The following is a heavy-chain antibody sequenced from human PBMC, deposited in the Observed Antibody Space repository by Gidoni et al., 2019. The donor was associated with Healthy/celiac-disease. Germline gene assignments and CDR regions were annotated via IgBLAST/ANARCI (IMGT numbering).Heavy chain of an antibody. CDR2: ISSSSSYI. D-gene: IGHD2-8*01. V-gene: IGHV3-21*01. Sequence: EVQLVESGGGLVKPGGSLSLSCAASRFTFSRYSMNWVRQAPGKGLEWVSSISSSSSYIYYADSVKGRFTISRDNAKNSLYLQMNSLRAEDTAVYYCARDGCTNGVCYLPDYWGQGTLVTVSS. J-gene: IGHJ4*02. CDR1: RFTFSRYS. CDR3: ARDGCTNGVCYLPDY.